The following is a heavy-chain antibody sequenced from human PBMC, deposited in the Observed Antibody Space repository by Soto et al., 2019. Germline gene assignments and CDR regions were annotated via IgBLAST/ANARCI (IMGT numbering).Heavy chain of an antibody. Sequence: EVSLRLSCAASGFTFSSYAMHWVRQAPGKGLEWVDVISYDRSNKYYADSVKGRFTISRDNSKNTLYLQMNSPRAEDTAVYYCARDFGRLYDSRRYYFDYWGQGTLVTVSS. D-gene: IGHD3-3*01. CDR1: GFTFSSYA. CDR2: ISYDRSNK. CDR3: ARDFGRLYDSRRYYFDY. V-gene: IGHV3-30-3*01. J-gene: IGHJ4*02.